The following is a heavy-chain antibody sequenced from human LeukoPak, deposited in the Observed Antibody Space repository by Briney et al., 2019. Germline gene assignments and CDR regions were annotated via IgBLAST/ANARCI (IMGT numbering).Heavy chain of an antibody. CDR3: ARHKGGSSEFDY. CDR1: GYSISSSYY. J-gene: IGHJ4*02. D-gene: IGHD1-26*01. Sequence: PSETLSLTCTVSGYSISSSYYWDWIRQPPGKGLEWIGCIYYSGSTYYNPSLKSRVTISVDTSKNHFSLKLSSVTAADTAVYYCARHKGGSSEFDYWGQGTLVTVSS. V-gene: IGHV4-39*01. CDR2: IYYSGST.